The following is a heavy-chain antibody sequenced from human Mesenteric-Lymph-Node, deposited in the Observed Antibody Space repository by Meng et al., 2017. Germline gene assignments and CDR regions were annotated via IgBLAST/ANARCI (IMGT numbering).Heavy chain of an antibody. CDR2: IYYSGST. V-gene: IGHV4-39*07. D-gene: IGHD3-16*01. CDR3: ARTNHYGYFDY. CDR1: GGSISSSSYY. Sequence: SDILSLTGTVPGGSISSSSYYWGWIRQPPGKGLEWIGSIYYSGSTYYNPSLKSRVTISVDTSKNQFSLKLSSLTAADTAVYYCARTNHYGYFDYWGQGTLVTVSS. J-gene: IGHJ4*02.